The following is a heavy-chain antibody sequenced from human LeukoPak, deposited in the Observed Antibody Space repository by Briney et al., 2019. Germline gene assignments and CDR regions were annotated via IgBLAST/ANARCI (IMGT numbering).Heavy chain of an antibody. CDR2: VHLDGRT. CDR1: VGSVSSTNW. Sequence: NSSETLSLTCGVSVGSVSSTNWWTWIRQPPGKGLEWIGEVHLDGRTNFNPSLKSRLTMSVDLSENHVSLKLTSVTAADTAVYYCASVGGFYRPLDYSGQGTLVTVSS. J-gene: IGHJ4*02. D-gene: IGHD1-26*01. V-gene: IGHV4-4*02. CDR3: ASVGGFYRPLDY.